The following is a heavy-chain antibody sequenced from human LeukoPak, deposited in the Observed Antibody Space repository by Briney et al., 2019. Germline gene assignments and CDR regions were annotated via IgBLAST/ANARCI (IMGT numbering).Heavy chain of an antibody. CDR3: VRRGAHWATKPYYFDY. V-gene: IGHV5-51*01. CDR2: IYPGDSDT. J-gene: IGHJ4*02. D-gene: IGHD5-12*01. Sequence: GESLKISCKGSGSSFTSYWIGWVRQLPGKGLEWMGIIYPGDSDTRYSPSFQGQVTISADKSISTAYLQWSSLKASDTAMYYCVRRGAHWATKPYYFDYWGQGTLVTVSS. CDR1: GSSFTSYW.